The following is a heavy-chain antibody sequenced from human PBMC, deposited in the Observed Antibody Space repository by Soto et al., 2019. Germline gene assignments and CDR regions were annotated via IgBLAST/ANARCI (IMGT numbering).Heavy chain of an antibody. J-gene: IGHJ6*02. V-gene: IGHV4-59*01. Sequence: SETLSLTCTVSGGTISRYYWSWIRQPPGKGLEWIGYMYNTGSTVYNPSFKSRVTISVDTSKNQFSLKLNSVTAADTAVYYCARDLWGYCGTDCYPLDVWGQGTTVTDSS. CDR3: ARDLWGYCGTDCYPLDV. D-gene: IGHD2-21*02. CDR1: GGTISRYY. CDR2: MYNTGST.